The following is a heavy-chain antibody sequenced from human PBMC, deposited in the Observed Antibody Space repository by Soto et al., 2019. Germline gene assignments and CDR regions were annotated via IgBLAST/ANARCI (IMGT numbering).Heavy chain of an antibody. Sequence: EVQLLESGGGLVQPGGSLRLSCAASGFTFDIHAMSWVRQAPGKGLQWVSVISGSGGSTYYADSVKGRFTISRDNSKNTLYLQMNSLRADDTAVYYCAQGSPATHYFYYAMDVWGQGTTVTVSS. V-gene: IGHV3-23*01. CDR3: AQGSPATHYFYYAMDV. CDR1: GFTFDIHA. CDR2: ISGSGGST. J-gene: IGHJ6*02.